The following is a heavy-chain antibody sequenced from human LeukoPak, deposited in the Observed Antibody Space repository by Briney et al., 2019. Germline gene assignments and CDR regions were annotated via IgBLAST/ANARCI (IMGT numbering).Heavy chain of an antibody. CDR1: GFTFSNYW. D-gene: IGHD1-1*01. J-gene: IGHJ5*02. V-gene: IGHV3-7*01. CDR3: ARAGWNDGGNWFDP. CDR2: IKQDGSEK. Sequence: GGSLRLSCAASGFTFSNYWMSWVRQAPGKGLEWVANIKQDGSEKYYVGSVKGRFTISRDNADNSLYLQMNSLRAEDTAVYYCARAGWNDGGNWFDPWGQGTLVTVSS.